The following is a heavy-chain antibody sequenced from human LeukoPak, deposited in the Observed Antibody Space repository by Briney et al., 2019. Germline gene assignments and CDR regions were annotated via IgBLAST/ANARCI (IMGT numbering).Heavy chain of an antibody. J-gene: IGHJ4*02. CDR2: IGSSASDT. D-gene: IGHD3-10*01. CDR1: GFTFSKNG. V-gene: IGHV3-23*01. CDR3: AKYYSTSGSSGGRIFDY. Sequence: GGSLRLSCAASGFTFSKNGMTWVRQAPGKGLEWVSTIGSSASDTHYADSVKGRFTISRDNSKNSLYLQMNSLRAEDTAVYYCAKYYSTSGSSGGRIFDYWGQGTLVTVSS.